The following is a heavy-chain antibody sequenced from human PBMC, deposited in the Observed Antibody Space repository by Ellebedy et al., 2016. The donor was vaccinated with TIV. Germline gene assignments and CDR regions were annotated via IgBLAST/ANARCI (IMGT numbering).Heavy chain of an antibody. D-gene: IGHD6-19*01. CDR1: GASITSSSW. CDR3: ARDGQQWLVPFDY. Sequence: MPGGSLRLSCDVSGASITSSSWWSWVRQSPGKGLEWIGEIYHRGSTNYNPSLKSRVTISMDKSKNQFSLRLTSVTAADTAIYYCARDGQQWLVPFDYWGPGTLVAVSS. J-gene: IGHJ4*02. V-gene: IGHV4-4*02. CDR2: IYHRGST.